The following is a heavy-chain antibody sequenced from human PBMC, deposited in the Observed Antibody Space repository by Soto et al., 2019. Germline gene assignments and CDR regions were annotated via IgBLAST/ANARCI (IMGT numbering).Heavy chain of an antibody. CDR2: ISYDGSNK. CDR3: AIGAYSGSYLDY. D-gene: IGHD1-26*01. Sequence: QVQLVESGGGVVQPGRSLILSCAASGFTFSRYGMHWDRQAPGKGLEWVAIISYDGSNKYYADSVTGRFTISRDNSKNTLYLQMNSLRAEDTAVYYCAIGAYSGSYLDYWGQGTLVTVSS. J-gene: IGHJ4*02. V-gene: IGHV3-30*03. CDR1: GFTFSRYG.